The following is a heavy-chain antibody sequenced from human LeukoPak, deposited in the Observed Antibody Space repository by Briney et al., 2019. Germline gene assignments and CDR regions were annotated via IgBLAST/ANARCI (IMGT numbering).Heavy chain of an antibody. CDR1: GGSISSSSYY. CDR2: IYYSGST. CDR3: ARWPYDSSGYYYDY. J-gene: IGHJ4*02. Sequence: SETLSLTCTVSGGSISSSSYYWGWIRQPPGKGLEWIGSIYYSGSTYYNPSLKSRVTISVDTSKNQFSLKLSSVTAADTAVYYCARWPYDSSGYYYDYWGQGTLVTVSS. V-gene: IGHV4-39*01. D-gene: IGHD3-22*01.